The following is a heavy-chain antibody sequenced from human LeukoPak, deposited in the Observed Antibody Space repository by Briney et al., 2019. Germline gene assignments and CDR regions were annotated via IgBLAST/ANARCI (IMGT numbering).Heavy chain of an antibody. V-gene: IGHV4-59*01. D-gene: IGHD5-24*01. CDR1: SGSISSYY. Sequence: PSETLSLTCTVSSGSISSYYWSWIRQPPGKGLEWIGHVYYNGSTNYNPSLKSRVTISVDTSKNQFSLKLSSVTAADTAVYYCARGRDGYNWSSFDYWGQGTLVTVSS. CDR2: VYYNGST. J-gene: IGHJ4*02. CDR3: ARGRDGYNWSSFDY.